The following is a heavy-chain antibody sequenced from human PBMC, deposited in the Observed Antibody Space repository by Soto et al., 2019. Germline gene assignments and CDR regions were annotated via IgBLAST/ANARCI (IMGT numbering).Heavy chain of an antibody. CDR2: ISFDGSNK. V-gene: IGHV3-30*03. D-gene: IGHD6-25*01. CDR1: GFTFRSHG. CDR3: VGAGGYDAFSGHYKFGMDV. Sequence: QVQLVESGGGVVQPGRSLRLSCTASGFTFRSHGMHWVRQTPGKGLEWLAVISFDGSNKYYADSVKGRFTISRDNSNNPLCLQMNRLRPDDTAEFYCVGAGGYDAFSGHYKFGMDVWGQGTTVIVSS. J-gene: IGHJ6*02.